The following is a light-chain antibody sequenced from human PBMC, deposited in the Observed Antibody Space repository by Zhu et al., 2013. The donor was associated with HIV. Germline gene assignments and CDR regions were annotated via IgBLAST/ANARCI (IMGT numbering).Light chain of an antibody. CDR3: QQYNNWPPWT. J-gene: IGKJ1*01. CDR2: GAS. V-gene: IGKV3-15*01. Sequence: EIVLTQSPGTLSLSPGERATVSCRASQSIGSNLAWYQQNPGQAPRLLIYGASTRATGIPARFSGSGSGTEFTLTISSLQSEDFAIYYCQQYNNWPPWTFGQGTKVEIK. CDR1: QSIGSN.